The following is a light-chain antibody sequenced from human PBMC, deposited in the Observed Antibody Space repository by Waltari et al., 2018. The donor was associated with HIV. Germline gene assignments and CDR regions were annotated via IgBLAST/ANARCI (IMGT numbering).Light chain of an antibody. V-gene: IGLV2-14*01. Sequence: QSALTQPASVSGSPGQSITISCTGTSSDVGGYNYVSWYQQHSGKGPKLIIYDVSNRPSGLSNRFSGSKSGNTASLTISGLQAEDEADYYCCSYTSTSSFVMFGGGTQLTVV. CDR3: CSYTSTSSFVM. CDR1: SSDVGGYNY. J-gene: IGLJ3*02. CDR2: DVS.